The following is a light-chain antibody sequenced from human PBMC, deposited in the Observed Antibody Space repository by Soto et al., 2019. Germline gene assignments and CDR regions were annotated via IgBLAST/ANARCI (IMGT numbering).Light chain of an antibody. CDR1: SSDVGGYDF. CDR3: SSYTSSSTEV. CDR2: DVN. V-gene: IGLV2-14*03. J-gene: IGLJ2*01. Sequence: QSALTQPAFVSGSPGQSIAISCTGTSSDVGGYDFVSWYQQHPGKAPKLIIFDVNNRPSGVSNRFSGSKSGNTASLTISGLQAEDEADYYCSSYTSSSTEVFGGGTKLTVL.